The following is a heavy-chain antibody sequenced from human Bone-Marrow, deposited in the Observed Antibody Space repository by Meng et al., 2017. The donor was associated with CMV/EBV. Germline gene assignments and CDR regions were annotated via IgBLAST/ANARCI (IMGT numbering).Heavy chain of an antibody. V-gene: IGHV3-23*01. CDR1: GFTFSSYA. CDR3: ARVIVVVPAARGGWFDP. Sequence: GGSLRLSCAASGFTFSSYAMSWVRQAPGKGLEWVSAISGSGGSTYYADSVKGRFTISRDNSKNTLYLQMNSLRAEDTAVYYCARVIVVVPAARGGWFDPWGQGTLVTVSS. CDR2: ISGSGGST. D-gene: IGHD2-2*01. J-gene: IGHJ5*02.